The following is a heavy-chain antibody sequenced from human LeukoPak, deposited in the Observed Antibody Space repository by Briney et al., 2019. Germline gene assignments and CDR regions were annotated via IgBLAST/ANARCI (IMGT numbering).Heavy chain of an antibody. CDR3: AGRYRNAFDV. V-gene: IGHV3-53*01. CDR2: IYSGGDST. CDR1: GFTVSGNY. D-gene: IGHD1-14*01. Sequence: PGGSLRLSCAASGFTVSGNYMTWVRQAPGKGLEWVSLIYSGGDSTHYADSVKGRFTISKDYSKNILHLQMNNLRAEDTAVYHCAGRYRNAFDVWGQGIMVTVSS. J-gene: IGHJ3*01.